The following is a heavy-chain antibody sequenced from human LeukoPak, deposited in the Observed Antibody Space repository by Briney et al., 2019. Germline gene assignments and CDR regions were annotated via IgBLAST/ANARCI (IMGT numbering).Heavy chain of an antibody. D-gene: IGHD3-3*01. CDR1: GGTFSSYA. CDR3: ARETITIFGVVISYMDV. J-gene: IGHJ6*03. CDR2: IIPIFGTA. Sequence: GASVKVSCKASGGTFSSYAISWVRQAPGQGLEWMGGIIPIFGTANYAQKFQGRVTITADESTITAYMELSSLRSEDTAVYYCARETITIFGVVISYMDVWAQGTTVTVSS. V-gene: IGHV1-69*01.